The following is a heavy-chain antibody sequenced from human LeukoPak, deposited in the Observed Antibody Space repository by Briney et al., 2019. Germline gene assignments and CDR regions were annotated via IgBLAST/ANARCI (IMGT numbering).Heavy chain of an antibody. V-gene: IGHV4-30-2*01. CDR3: ARAPYYYYGMDV. J-gene: IGHJ6*02. Sequence: SETLSLTCAVSGGSISSGGYSWSWIRQPPGKGLEWIGYIYHSGSTYYNPSLKSRATISVDRSKNQFSLKLSSVTAADTAVYYCARAPYYYYGMDVWGQGTTVTVSS. CDR2: IYHSGST. CDR1: GGSISSGGYS.